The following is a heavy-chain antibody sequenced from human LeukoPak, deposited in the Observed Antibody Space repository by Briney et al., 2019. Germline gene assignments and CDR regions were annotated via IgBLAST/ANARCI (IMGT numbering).Heavy chain of an antibody. CDR3: AVPAAPMGWFDP. CDR2: MNPNSGNT. Sequence: ASVKVSCKASGCTFTSDDINWVRQATGQGLEWMGWMNPNSGNTGYAQKFQGRVTMTRNTSISTAYMELSSLRSEDTAVYYCAVPAAPMGWFDPWGQGALVTVSS. V-gene: IGHV1-8*01. J-gene: IGHJ5*02. D-gene: IGHD2-2*01. CDR1: GCTFTSDD.